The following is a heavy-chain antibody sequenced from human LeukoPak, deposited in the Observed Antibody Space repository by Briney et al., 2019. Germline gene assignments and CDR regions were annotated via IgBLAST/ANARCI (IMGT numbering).Heavy chain of an antibody. V-gene: IGHV4-34*01. CDR3: ARGRPIAARPSYGMDV. J-gene: IGHJ6*02. CDR2: INHSGST. Sequence: SETLSLTCAVYGGSFSGYYWSWIRPPPGKGLEWIGEINHSGSTNYNPSLKSRVTISVDTSKNQFSLKLSSVTAADTAVYYCARGRPIAARPSYGMDVWGQGTTVTVSS. CDR1: GGSFSGYY. D-gene: IGHD6-6*01.